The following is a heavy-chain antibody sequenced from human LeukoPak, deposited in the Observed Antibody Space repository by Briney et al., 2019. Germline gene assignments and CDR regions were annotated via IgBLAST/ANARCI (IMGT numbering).Heavy chain of an antibody. Sequence: XGWMNPNSGNTGYAQKFQGRVTMTRNTSISTAYMELSSLRSEDTAVYYCARGFNYYDSSGYNDAFDIWGQGTMVTVSS. CDR2: MNPNSGNT. J-gene: IGHJ3*02. CDR3: ARGFNYYDSSGYNDAFDI. D-gene: IGHD3-22*01. V-gene: IGHV1-8*01.